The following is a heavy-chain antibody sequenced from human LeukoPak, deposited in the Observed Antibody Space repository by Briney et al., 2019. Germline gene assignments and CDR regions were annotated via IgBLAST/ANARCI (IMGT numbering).Heavy chain of an antibody. CDR1: GFTFTSYA. V-gene: IGHV3-23*01. CDR3: ARDHRVAAVFDY. J-gene: IGHJ4*02. D-gene: IGHD2-2*01. CDR2: ISANGGST. Sequence: PGGSLRLSCAASGFTFTSYAMSWVRQAPGKGLEWVSSISANGGSTYYADSVKGRLTISRADSKSTVYLQMNSLRAEDTALYYCARDHRVAAVFDYWGQGALVTVSS.